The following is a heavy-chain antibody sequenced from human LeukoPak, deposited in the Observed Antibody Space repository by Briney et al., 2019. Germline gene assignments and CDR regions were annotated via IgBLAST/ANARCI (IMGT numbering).Heavy chain of an antibody. J-gene: IGHJ5*02. CDR3: ARALGYCSGGSCTRGYNWFDP. CDR1: GGSISTTTYY. Sequence: SETPSLTCTVSGGSISTTTYYWGWIRQPPGKGLEWIGSIYYSGSTYYTPSLKSRVTMSVDTSKNQFSLKLSSVTAADTAVYYCARALGYCSGGSCTRGYNWFDPWGQGTLVTVPS. D-gene: IGHD2-15*01. V-gene: IGHV4-39*01. CDR2: IYYSGST.